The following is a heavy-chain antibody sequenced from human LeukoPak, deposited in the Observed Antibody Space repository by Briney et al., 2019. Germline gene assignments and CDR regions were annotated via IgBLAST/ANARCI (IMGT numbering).Heavy chain of an antibody. CDR2: IYYSGST. V-gene: IGHV4-59*01. D-gene: IGHD3-16*02. CDR1: GGSISSYY. Sequence: SETLSLTCAVSGGSISSYYWSWIRQPPGKGLEWIGYIYYSGSTNYNPSLKSRVTISVDTSKNQFSLKLSSVTAADTAVYYCARVGAGELSSNAFDYWGQGTLVTVSS. J-gene: IGHJ4*02. CDR3: ARVGAGELSSNAFDY.